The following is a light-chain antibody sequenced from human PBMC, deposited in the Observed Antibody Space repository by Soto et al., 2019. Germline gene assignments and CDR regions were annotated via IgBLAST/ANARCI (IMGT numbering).Light chain of an antibody. CDR1: QSVSSN. CDR2: GAS. J-gene: IGKJ1*01. V-gene: IGKV3-15*01. CDR3: QQYNNWPRT. Sequence: EIVMTQSPATLSVSPGERATLSCRASQSVSSNLAWYQQKPGQAPGLLIYGASTRATGIPARFSGSGSGTEFTLTISGLQSEDFAVYYCQQYNNWPRTFGQGTKVEIK.